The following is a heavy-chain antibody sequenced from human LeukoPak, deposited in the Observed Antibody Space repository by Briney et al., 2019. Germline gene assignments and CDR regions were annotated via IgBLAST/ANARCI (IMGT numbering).Heavy chain of an antibody. J-gene: IGHJ3*02. D-gene: IGHD3-22*01. CDR3: ARDQSSGYYYDAFDI. Sequence: SVKVSCKASGGTFSSYAISWVRQAPGQGLEWMGGIIPIFGTANYAQKFQGRVTITADKSTSTAYMELSSLRSEDTAAYYCARDQSSGYYYDAFDIWGQGTMVTVSS. CDR1: GGTFSSYA. CDR2: IIPIFGTA. V-gene: IGHV1-69*06.